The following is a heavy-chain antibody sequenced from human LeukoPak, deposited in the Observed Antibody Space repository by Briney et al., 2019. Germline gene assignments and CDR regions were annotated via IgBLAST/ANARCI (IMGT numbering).Heavy chain of an antibody. Sequence: ASVKVSCKASGYIFTSYGITWVRQAPGQGLEWMGRITTFNDRTVLAEKFRGRVTLNTDTTTAYLTLRKLRSDDTAVYYCARSGSSSWSSLLDYWGQGSLVIVSS. CDR1: GYIFTSYG. D-gene: IGHD6-13*01. CDR2: ITTFNDRT. J-gene: IGHJ4*02. CDR3: ARSGSSSWSSLLDY. V-gene: IGHV1-18*04.